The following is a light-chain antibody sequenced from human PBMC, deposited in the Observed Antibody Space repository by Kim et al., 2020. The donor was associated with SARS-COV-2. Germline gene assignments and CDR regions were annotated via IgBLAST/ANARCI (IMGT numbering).Light chain of an antibody. J-gene: IGKJ4*01. V-gene: IGKV3-15*01. CDR1: QSVSSN. CDR3: QQYNNWPPLT. CDR2: GAS. Sequence: SPRERATRSCRASQSVSSNLAWYQQKPGQAPRLLIYGASTRATGIPARFSGSGSGTEFTLTISSLQSEDFAVYYCQQYNNWPPLTFGGGTKVDIK.